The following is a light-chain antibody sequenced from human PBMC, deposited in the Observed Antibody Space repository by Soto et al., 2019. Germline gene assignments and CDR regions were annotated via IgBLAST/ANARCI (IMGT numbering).Light chain of an antibody. CDR1: QSVTNNY. J-gene: IGKJ4*01. V-gene: IGKV3-20*01. CDR2: GAS. CDR3: QQSGSLPRT. Sequence: EIVLTQSPGTLSLSPGERASLSCRASQSVTNNYLAWYQQKPGQAPRLLLYGASSRAAAIPDRFSGSGSGTDFSLTISRLEPEDFAVYYCQQSGSLPRTFGGGTQVEIK.